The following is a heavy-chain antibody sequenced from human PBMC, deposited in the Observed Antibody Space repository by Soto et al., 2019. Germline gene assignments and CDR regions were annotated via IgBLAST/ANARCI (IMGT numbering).Heavy chain of an antibody. Sequence: SDTLSLTFTISGGSPSYYYWTWIRQPPGKGLEWILHIDDSGRTYYTPSLKSRVTISVDTSSKQFYLKVSSVTAADTAVYYCARDDRDDYIGNFRXWGQGTLVTVSX. J-gene: IGHJ4*02. CDR3: ARDDRDDYIGNFRX. CDR2: IDDSGRT. CDR1: GGSPSYYY. D-gene: IGHD4-4*01. V-gene: IGHV4-59*12.